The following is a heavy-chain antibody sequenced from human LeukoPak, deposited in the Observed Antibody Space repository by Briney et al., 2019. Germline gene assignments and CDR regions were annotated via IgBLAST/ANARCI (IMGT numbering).Heavy chain of an antibody. CDR3: ARDLVRGVPPSYPVSYYYYGMDV. D-gene: IGHD3-10*01. Sequence: GGSLRLSCAASGFTVSSNYMSWVRQAPGKGLEWVSVIYSGGSTYYADSVEGRFTISRDNSKNTLYLQMNSLRAEDTAVYYCARDLVRGVPPSYPVSYYYYGMDVWGQGTTVTVSS. J-gene: IGHJ6*02. V-gene: IGHV3-53*01. CDR1: GFTVSSNY. CDR2: IYSGGST.